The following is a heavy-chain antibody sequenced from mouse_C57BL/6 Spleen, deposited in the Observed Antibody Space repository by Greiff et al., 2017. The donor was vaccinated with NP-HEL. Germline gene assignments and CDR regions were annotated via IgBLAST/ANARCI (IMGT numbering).Heavy chain of an antibody. J-gene: IGHJ4*01. CDR2: IDPSDSYT. V-gene: IGHV1-50*01. Sequence: QVQLQQPGAELVKPGASVKLSCKASGYTFTSYWMQWVKQRPGQGLEWIGEIDPSDSYTNYNQKFKGKATLTVDTSSSTAYMQLSSLTSEDSAVYYCARSRRRRDSSYAMDYWGQGTSVTVSS. CDR3: ARSRRRRDSSYAMDY. CDR1: GYTFTSYW. D-gene: IGHD2-12*01.